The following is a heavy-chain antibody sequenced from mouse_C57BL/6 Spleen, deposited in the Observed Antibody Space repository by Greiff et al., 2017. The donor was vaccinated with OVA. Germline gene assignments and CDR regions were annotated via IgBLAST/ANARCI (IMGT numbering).Heavy chain of an antibody. Sequence: EVKLMESGGGLVKPGGSLKLSCAASGFTFSSYAMSWVRQTPEKRLEWVATISDGGSYTYYPDNVKGRFTISRDNAKNNLYLQMSHLKSEDTAMDYCARGGDYFDYWGQGTTLTVSS. CDR1: GFTFSSYA. CDR3: ARGGDYFDY. J-gene: IGHJ2*01. CDR2: ISDGGSYT. V-gene: IGHV5-4*03.